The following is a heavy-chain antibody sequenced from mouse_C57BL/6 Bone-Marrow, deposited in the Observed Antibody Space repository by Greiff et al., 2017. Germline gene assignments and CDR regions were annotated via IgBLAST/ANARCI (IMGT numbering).Heavy chain of an antibody. J-gene: IGHJ2*01. D-gene: IGHD1-1*01. Sequence: EVQLQQSGAELVRPGASVKLSCTASGFNIKDDYMHWVKQRPEQGLEWIGWIDPENGDTAYASKVQGKATITADTSANTAYLQLSSLTSEDTAVYYCTTVVRYWGRGTTLTVTS. CDR1: GFNIKDDY. CDR3: TTVVRY. CDR2: IDPENGDT. V-gene: IGHV14-4*01.